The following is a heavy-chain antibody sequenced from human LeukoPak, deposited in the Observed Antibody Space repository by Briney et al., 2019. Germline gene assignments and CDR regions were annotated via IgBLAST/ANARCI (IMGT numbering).Heavy chain of an antibody. CDR2: ISHSGST. D-gene: IGHD6-13*01. CDR1: GGSISSTNW. V-gene: IGHV4-4*02. CDR3: AREQLHHSSSWYGLPTR. J-gene: IGHJ4*02. Sequence: SGTLSLTCAVSGGSISSTNWWSWVRQPPGKGLEWIGEISHSGSTNYNPSLRSRVTISVDTSKNQFSLKLSSVTAADTAVYYCAREQLHHSSSWYGLPTRWGQGTLVTVSS.